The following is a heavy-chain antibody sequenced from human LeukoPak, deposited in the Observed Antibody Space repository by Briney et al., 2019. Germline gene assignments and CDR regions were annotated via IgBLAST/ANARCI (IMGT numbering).Heavy chain of an antibody. CDR1: GFTFTSYY. V-gene: IGHV1-46*01. CDR2: INPSGSST. CDR3: ARDPLASYESSDYYYPGDY. D-gene: IGHD3-22*01. J-gene: IGHJ4*02. Sequence: ASVKLSCTTSGFTFTSYYIHWVRQAPGHGLEWMAVINPSGSSTRYARTFQGRVTMTRDTSTCTVYMELSSLRSEDTAVYYCARDPLASYESSDYYYPGDYWGQGTLVTVSS.